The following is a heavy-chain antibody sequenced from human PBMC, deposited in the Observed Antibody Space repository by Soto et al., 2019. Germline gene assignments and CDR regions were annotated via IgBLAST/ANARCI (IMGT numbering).Heavy chain of an antibody. CDR2: INAGNGNT. CDR1: GYTFTSYA. Sequence: ASVKVSCKASGYTFTSYAMHWVRQAPGQRLEWMGWINAGNGNTKYSQKFQGRVTITRDTSASTAYMELSSLRSEDTAVYYCARDRVTIWHYYYYGMDVWGQGTTVTVSS. D-gene: IGHD3-3*01. V-gene: IGHV1-3*01. CDR3: ARDRVTIWHYYYYGMDV. J-gene: IGHJ6*02.